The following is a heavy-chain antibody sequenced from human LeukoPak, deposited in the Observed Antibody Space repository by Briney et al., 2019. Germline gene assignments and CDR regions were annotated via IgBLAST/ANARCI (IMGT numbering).Heavy chain of an antibody. D-gene: IGHD3-10*01. V-gene: IGHV4-39*01. Sequence: SETLSLTCTVSGGSISSSRYYWGWIRQPPGKGLEWIGSIYYSGSTYYNPSLKSRVTISVDTSKNQFSLKLSSVTAADTAVYYCARHLVGGGDGDKWFGELFGFNWFDPWGQGTLVTVSS. J-gene: IGHJ5*02. CDR1: GGSISSSRYY. CDR2: IYYSGST. CDR3: ARHLVGGGDGDKWFGELFGFNWFDP.